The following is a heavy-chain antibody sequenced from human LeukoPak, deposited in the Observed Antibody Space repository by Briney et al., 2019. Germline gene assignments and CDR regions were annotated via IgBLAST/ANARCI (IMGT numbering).Heavy chain of an antibody. J-gene: IGHJ4*02. D-gene: IGHD3-16*02. CDR1: GGSISSGDYY. CDR3: AVRLNDYVWGSYQAFDY. V-gene: IGHV4-30-4*08. CDR2: IYYSGST. Sequence: SETLSLTCTVSGGSISSGDYYWSWIRQPPGKGLEWIGYIYYSGSTYYHPSLKSRVTISVDTSKNQFSLKLSSVTAADTAVYYCAVRLNDYVWGSYQAFDYWGQGTLVTVSS.